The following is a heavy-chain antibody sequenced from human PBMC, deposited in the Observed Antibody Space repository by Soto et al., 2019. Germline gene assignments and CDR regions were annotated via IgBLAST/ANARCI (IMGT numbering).Heavy chain of an antibody. Sequence: GASVKVSCKASGYTFTSYDINWVRQATGQGLEWMGWMNPNSGNTGYAQKFQGRVTMTRNTSISTAYMELSSLRSEDTAVYYCARGSLLLRLFDYWGQGTLVTVSS. J-gene: IGHJ4*02. CDR2: MNPNSGNT. V-gene: IGHV1-8*01. CDR1: GYTFTSYD. CDR3: ARGSLLLRLFDY. D-gene: IGHD2-15*01.